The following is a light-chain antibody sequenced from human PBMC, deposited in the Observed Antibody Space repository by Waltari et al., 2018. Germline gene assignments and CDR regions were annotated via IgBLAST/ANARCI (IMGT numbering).Light chain of an antibody. CDR3: QQYNSYSPDT. Sequence: DIQMTQSPSTLSASVGDRVTITCRASQSISSWLAWYQQKPGKAPKLLIYKASSLGSGVPSRFSGRGSGTEFTLTISSLQPDDFATYYCQQYNSYSPDTFGQGTKLEIK. CDR1: QSISSW. J-gene: IGKJ2*01. CDR2: KAS. V-gene: IGKV1-5*03.